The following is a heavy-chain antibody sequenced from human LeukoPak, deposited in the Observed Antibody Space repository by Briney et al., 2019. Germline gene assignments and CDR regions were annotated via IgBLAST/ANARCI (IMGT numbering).Heavy chain of an antibody. CDR2: ISYDGSNK. J-gene: IGHJ6*02. CDR3: ARDFTSHWGYYYYYYGMDV. Sequence: GRSLRLSCAASGFTFSSYAMHWVRQAPGKGLEWVAVISYDGSNKYYADSVKGRFTISRDNSKNTLYLQMNSLRAGDTAVYYCARDFTSHWGYYYYYYGMDVWGQGTTVTVSS. D-gene: IGHD2-2*01. V-gene: IGHV3-30-3*01. CDR1: GFTFSSYA.